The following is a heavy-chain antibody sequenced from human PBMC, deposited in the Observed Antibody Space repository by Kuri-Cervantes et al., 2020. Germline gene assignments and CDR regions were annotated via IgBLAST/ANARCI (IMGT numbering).Heavy chain of an antibody. CDR1: GFTFSSYS. J-gene: IGHJ2*01. CDR2: ISSSSSYI. D-gene: IGHD6-13*01. CDR3: ARGQSQAAADWYFDL. V-gene: IGHV3-21*01. Sequence: GESLKISCAASGFTFSSYSMNWVRQAPGKGLEWVSSISSSSSYIYYADSVKGRFIISRDNAKKSLYLQMNSLRAEDTALYYCARGQSQAAADWYFDLWGRGTLVTVSS.